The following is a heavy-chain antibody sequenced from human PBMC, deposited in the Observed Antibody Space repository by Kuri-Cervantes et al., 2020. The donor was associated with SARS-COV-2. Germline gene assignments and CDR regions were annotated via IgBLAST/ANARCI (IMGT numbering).Heavy chain of an antibody. D-gene: IGHD3-3*01. V-gene: IGHV3-30*02. CDR1: GFTFSSYG. J-gene: IGHJ3*02. CDR2: IRYDGSNK. CDR3: ARENLEWFDAFDI. Sequence: GESLKISCAASGFTFSSYGMHWVRQAPGKGLEWVAFIRYDGSNKYYADSVKGRFTISRGNSKNTLYLQMNSLRAEDTAVYYCARENLEWFDAFDIWGQGTMVTVSS.